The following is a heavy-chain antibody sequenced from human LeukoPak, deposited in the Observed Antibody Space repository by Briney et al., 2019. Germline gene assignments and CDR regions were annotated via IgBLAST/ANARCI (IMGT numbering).Heavy chain of an antibody. CDR3: VRDSSKFGL. D-gene: IGHD3-10*01. V-gene: IGHV3-53*01. J-gene: IGHJ4*02. CDR2: IYSGGNT. CDR1: GFTVSNNY. Sequence: GGPLRLSCAASGFTVSNNYMSWVRQAPGKGLEWVSVIYSGGNTYYIDSVKGRFTISRDDSKNTVYLQMNSLRVEGTAVYYCVRDSSKFGLWGQGTLVTVSS.